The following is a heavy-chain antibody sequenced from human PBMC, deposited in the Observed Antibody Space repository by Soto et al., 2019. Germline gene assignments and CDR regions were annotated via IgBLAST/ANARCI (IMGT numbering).Heavy chain of an antibody. J-gene: IGHJ6*03. Sequence: ASVKVSCKVSGYTLTELSMHWVRQAPGKGLEWMGGFDPEDGETIYAQKFQGRVTMTEDTSTDTAYMELSSLRSEDTPVYYCARDTGPYYDFWSGKRPYYYYYMDVWGKGTTVTVSS. D-gene: IGHD3-3*01. V-gene: IGHV1-24*01. CDR2: FDPEDGET. CDR1: GYTLTELS. CDR3: ARDTGPYYDFWSGKRPYYYYYMDV.